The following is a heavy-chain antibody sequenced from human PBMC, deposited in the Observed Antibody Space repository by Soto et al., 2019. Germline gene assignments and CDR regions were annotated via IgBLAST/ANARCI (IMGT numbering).Heavy chain of an antibody. D-gene: IGHD6-6*01. CDR1: GFTFSSYG. V-gene: IGHV3-33*01. Sequence: QVQLVESGGGVVQPGRSLRLSCAASGFTFSSYGMHWVRQAPGKGLEWVAVIWYDGSNKYYADSVKGRFTISRDNSKNTLYLQMNSLRAEDTAVYYCAREGPWSIAADEGEGSFDYWGQGTLVTVSS. J-gene: IGHJ4*02. CDR2: IWYDGSNK. CDR3: AREGPWSIAADEGEGSFDY.